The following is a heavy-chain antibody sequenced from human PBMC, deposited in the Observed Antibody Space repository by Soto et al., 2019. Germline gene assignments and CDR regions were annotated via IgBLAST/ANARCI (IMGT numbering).Heavy chain of an antibody. J-gene: IGHJ4*02. CDR3: ARDRLGYYFDS. CDR1: GFTFSNSA. V-gene: IGHV3-64*04. Sequence: GGSLRLSCSASGFTFSNSAMHWVRQAPGKGLEYVSAISSGGSKYYADSVEGRLIISRDNSKNTLYLQINSLGVEDTAIYFCARDRLGYYFDSWGLGTLVTVSS. D-gene: IGHD1-26*01. CDR2: ISSGGSK.